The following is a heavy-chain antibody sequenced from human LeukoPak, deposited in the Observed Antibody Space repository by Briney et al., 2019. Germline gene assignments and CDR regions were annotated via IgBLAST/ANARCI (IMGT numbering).Heavy chain of an antibody. D-gene: IGHD1-26*01. Sequence: SETRSLTCAVSGDSMIDNNFYWGWTRQSPQKGLEWIASIYYNGRSLYNPSLRSRVTISLDAPKNQIFLKLSSVTAADTAVYYCTKDSFGAVRDSWGRGILVTVSS. CDR3: TKDSFGAVRDS. V-gene: IGHV4-39*07. J-gene: IGHJ5*02. CDR2: IYYNGRS. CDR1: GDSMIDNNFY.